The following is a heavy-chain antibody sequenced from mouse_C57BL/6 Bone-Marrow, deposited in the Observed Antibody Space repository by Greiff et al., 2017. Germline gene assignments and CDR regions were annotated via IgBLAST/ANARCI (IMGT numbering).Heavy chain of an antibody. CDR1: GYSITSGYY. J-gene: IGHJ2*01. D-gene: IGHD2-14*01. V-gene: IGHV3-6*01. CDR2: ISYDGSN. CDR3: AREGRYQYYFDY. Sequence: EVQLVESGPGLVKPSQSLSLTCSVTGYSITSGYYWNWIRQFPGNKLEWMGYISYDGSNNYNPSLKNRISITRDTSKNQFFLKLNSVTTEDTATYYCAREGRYQYYFDYWGQGTTLTVSS.